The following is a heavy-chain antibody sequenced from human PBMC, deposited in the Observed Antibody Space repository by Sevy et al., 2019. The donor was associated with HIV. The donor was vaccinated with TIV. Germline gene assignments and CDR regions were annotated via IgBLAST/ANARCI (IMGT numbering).Heavy chain of an antibody. V-gene: IGHV4-59*01. CDR2: IYYGGST. D-gene: IGHD6-13*01. CDR1: GGSISSYY. CDR3: ARDMGIAAAGTRGGFDY. J-gene: IGHJ4*02. Sequence: SETLSLTCTVSGGSISSYYWSWIRQPPGKGLEWIGYIYYGGSTNYNPSLKSRVTISVDTSKNQFSLKLSSVTAADTAVYYCARDMGIAAAGTRGGFDYWGQGTLVTVSS.